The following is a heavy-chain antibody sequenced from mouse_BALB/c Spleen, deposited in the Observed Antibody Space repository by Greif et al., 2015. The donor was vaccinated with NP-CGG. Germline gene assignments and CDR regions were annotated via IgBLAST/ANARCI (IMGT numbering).Heavy chain of an antibody. CDR3: ARQRTPYWYFDV. Sequence: EVHLVESGGGLVKPGGSLKLSCAASGFAFSSYDMSWVRQTPEKRLEWVATISSGGSYTYYPDSVKGRFTISRDNARNTLYLQMSSLRSEDTALYYCARQRTPYWYFDVWGAGTTVTVSS. CDR1: GFAFSSYD. V-gene: IGHV5-9*02. CDR2: ISSGGSYT. J-gene: IGHJ1*01.